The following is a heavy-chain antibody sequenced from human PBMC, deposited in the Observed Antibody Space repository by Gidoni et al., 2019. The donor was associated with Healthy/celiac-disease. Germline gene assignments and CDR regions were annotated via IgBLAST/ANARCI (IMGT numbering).Heavy chain of an antibody. D-gene: IGHD2-2*01. J-gene: IGHJ5*02. Sequence: QVQLVQSGAEVKKPGASVKVSCKASGYTFTSYYMPWVRQAPGQGLEWMGIINPSGGSTSYEQKFQGRVTMTRDTSTSTVYMELSSLRSEDTAVYYCARRNGYCSSTSCYATWFDPWGQGTLVTVSS. CDR3: ARRNGYCSSTSCYATWFDP. V-gene: IGHV1-46*03. CDR2: INPSGGST. CDR1: GYTFTSYY.